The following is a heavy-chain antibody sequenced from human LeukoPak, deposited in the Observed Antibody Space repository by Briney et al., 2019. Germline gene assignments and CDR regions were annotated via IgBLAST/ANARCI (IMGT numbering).Heavy chain of an antibody. D-gene: IGHD3-3*01. CDR1: GFTFSSYS. CDR3: ARVESYDFWSGYYPFDY. J-gene: IGHJ4*02. Sequence: GGSLRLSCAASGFTFSSYSMNWVRQAPGKGLEWVSSISSSSSYIYYADSVKGRFTISRDNSKNTLYLQMNSLRAEDTAVYYCARVESYDFWSGYYPFDYWGQGTLVTVSS. CDR2: ISSSSSYI. V-gene: IGHV3-21*01.